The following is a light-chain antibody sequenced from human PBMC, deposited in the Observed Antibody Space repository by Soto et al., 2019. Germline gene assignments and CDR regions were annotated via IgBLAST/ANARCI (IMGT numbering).Light chain of an antibody. CDR2: GAT. CDR1: QDIRTE. V-gene: IGKV1-6*01. Sequence: ALQMTQSPSSLSASVGDRVTITCRASQDIRTELGWYQQKPGKAPKLLIYGATTLQSGVPSRFXXXXXXXXXXXXXXXLQPEDFATYYCLQDYNYPRTFGQGTKVEVK. CDR3: LQDYNYPRT. J-gene: IGKJ1*01.